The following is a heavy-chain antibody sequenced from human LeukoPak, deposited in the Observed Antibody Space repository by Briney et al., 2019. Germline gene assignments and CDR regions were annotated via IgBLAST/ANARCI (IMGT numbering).Heavy chain of an antibody. D-gene: IGHD5-12*01. CDR3: ARGADIVATMVGFDY. CDR2: IYTSGST. J-gene: IGHJ4*02. CDR1: GGSISSYY. V-gene: IGHV4-4*09. Sequence: NPSETLSLTCTVSGGSISSYYWSWIRQPPGKGLEWIGYIYTSGSTNYNPSLKSRVTISVDTSKNQFSLKLSSLTAADTAVYYCARGADIVATMVGFDYWGQGTLVTVSS.